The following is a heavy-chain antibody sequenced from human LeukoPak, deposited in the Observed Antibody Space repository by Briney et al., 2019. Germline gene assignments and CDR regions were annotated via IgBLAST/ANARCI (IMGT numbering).Heavy chain of an antibody. CDR2: IHHDGRI. CDR1: GGSIDSTNW. V-gene: IGHV4/OR15-8*01. Sequence: PSETLSLTCDVSGGSIDSTNWWNWVRQPPGKGLEWIGEIHHDGRINYNPSLKSRVTLSVDKSKNQFSLRLNSVTAADTAVYYCARDRSPEHYYDSSHWDYYYGMDVWGQGTTVTVSS. D-gene: IGHD3-22*01. J-gene: IGHJ6*02. CDR3: ARDRSPEHYYDSSHWDYYYGMDV.